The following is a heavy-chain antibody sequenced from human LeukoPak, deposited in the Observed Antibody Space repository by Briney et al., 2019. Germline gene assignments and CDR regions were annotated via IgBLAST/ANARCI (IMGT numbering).Heavy chain of an antibody. D-gene: IGHD3-22*01. J-gene: IGHJ4*02. CDR2: IYYSGST. CDR1: GGSISSYY. Sequence: SETLSLTCTVSGGSISSYYWSWIRQPPGKGLEWIGYIYYSGSTNYNPSLKSRVTISVDTSKNQFSLKLSSVTAADTAVYYCARVVPLYYDSSGYYFDYWGQGTLVTVSS. CDR3: ARVVPLYYDSSGYYFDY. V-gene: IGHV4-59*01.